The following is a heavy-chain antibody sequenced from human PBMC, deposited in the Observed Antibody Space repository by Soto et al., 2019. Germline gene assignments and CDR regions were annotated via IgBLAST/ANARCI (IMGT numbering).Heavy chain of an antibody. Sequence: QVQLVESGGGVVQPGRSLRLSCAASGFTFSSYGMHWVRQAPGKGLEWVAVLWYDGSNKYYADSVKGRFTISRDNSKNTLYLQMNSLRTEDTAVYYCARDQGGYFDYWGQGTLVTFSS. D-gene: IGHD1-26*01. CDR3: ARDQGGYFDY. V-gene: IGHV3-33*01. CDR2: LWYDGSNK. CDR1: GFTFSSYG. J-gene: IGHJ4*02.